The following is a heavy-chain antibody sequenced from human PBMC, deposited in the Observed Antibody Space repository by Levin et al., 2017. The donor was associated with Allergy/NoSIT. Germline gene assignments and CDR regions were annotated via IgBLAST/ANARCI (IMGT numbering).Heavy chain of an antibody. J-gene: IGHJ3*02. Sequence: SETLSLTCAVYGGSFSGYYWSWIRQPPGKGLEWIGEINHSGSTNYNPSLKSRVTISVDTSKNQFSLKLSSVTAADTAVYYCARDSRRRYYCSGGSCYPGAFDIWGQGTMVTVSS. D-gene: IGHD2-15*01. CDR1: GGSFSGYY. CDR3: ARDSRRRYYCSGGSCYPGAFDI. CDR2: INHSGST. V-gene: IGHV4-34*01.